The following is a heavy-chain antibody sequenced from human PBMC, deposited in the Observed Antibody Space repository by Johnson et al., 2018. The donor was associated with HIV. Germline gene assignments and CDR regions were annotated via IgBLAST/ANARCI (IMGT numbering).Heavy chain of an antibody. V-gene: IGHV3-30*19. CDR3: ARVRGLIAFDI. CDR1: GFRFSTCA. CDR2: ISYDGTNE. J-gene: IGHJ3*02. Sequence: QVQLVESGGGVVQPGRSLRLSCVASGFRFSTCAIHWVRQAPGKGLEWVAVISYDGTNEYYAESVKGRFTISRDNSKNTLYLQMNSLRAEDTAVYYCARVRGLIAFDIGGQGTMVTVSS. D-gene: IGHD3-22*01.